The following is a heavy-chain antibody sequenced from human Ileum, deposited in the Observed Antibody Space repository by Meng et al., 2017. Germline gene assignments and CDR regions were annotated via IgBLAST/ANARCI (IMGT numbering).Heavy chain of an antibody. CDR2: SSSDGTRN. CDR1: GFPFTSFL. V-gene: IGHV3-30*15. J-gene: IGHJ4*02. Sequence: GESLKISCEASGFPFTSFLLHWVRQVPGKGLEWVALSSSDGTRNWYADSVRGRFTISRDNARSTLYLQMSSLRVEDTALYFCARDGGTIPDVINYHFDYWGQGALVTVSS. CDR3: ARDGGTIPDVINYHFDY. D-gene: IGHD1-1*01.